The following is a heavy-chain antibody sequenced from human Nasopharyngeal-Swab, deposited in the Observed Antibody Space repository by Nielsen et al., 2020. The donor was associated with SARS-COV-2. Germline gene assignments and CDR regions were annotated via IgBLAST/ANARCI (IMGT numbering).Heavy chain of an antibody. V-gene: IGHV4-39*07. J-gene: IGHJ5*02. CDR2: IYYSGSN. D-gene: IGHD5-18*01. Sequence: SETLSLTCTVSGGSISSSSYYWGWIRQPPGKGLEWIGSIYYSGSNYYNPSLKSRVTISVDTSKNQFSLKLSSVTAADTAVYYCARDRYPPHESTAMVLYYWFDPWGQGTLVTVSS. CDR1: GGSISSSSYY. CDR3: ARDRYPPHESTAMVLYYWFDP.